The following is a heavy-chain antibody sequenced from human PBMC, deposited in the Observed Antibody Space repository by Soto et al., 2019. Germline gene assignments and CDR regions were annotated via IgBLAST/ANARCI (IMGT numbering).Heavy chain of an antibody. CDR2: IIPIFGTA. Sequence: SVKVSCKASGGTFSSYAISWVRQAPEQGLEWMGGIIPIFGTANYAQKFQGRVTITADKSTSTAYMELRSLRSEDTAVYYCARDPRIAVAASNWFDPWGQGTLVTVSS. CDR3: ARDPRIAVAASNWFDP. V-gene: IGHV1-69*06. CDR1: GGTFSSYA. J-gene: IGHJ5*02. D-gene: IGHD6-19*01.